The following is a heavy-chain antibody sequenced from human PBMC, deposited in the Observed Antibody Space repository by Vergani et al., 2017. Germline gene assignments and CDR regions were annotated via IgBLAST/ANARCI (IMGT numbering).Heavy chain of an antibody. Sequence: QVQMQESGPGLVKTSETLSLTCSASGAPISYWCWSWLRQPAGKGLEWIGRLGPSGSTNYKPSLKSRVTMSIDTSKNQFSLKLTSVTAADTAMYYCAVRPRVNLVGGEIVTKRTFDYWSQGSLVTVSS. J-gene: IGHJ4*02. CDR3: AVRPRVNLVGGEIVTKRTFDY. CDR1: GAPISYWC. D-gene: IGHD3-10*01. V-gene: IGHV4-4*07. CDR2: LGPSGST.